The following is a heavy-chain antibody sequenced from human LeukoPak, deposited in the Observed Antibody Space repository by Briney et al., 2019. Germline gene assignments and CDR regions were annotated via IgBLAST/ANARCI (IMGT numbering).Heavy chain of an antibody. CDR2: INHSGST. V-gene: IGHV4-34*01. D-gene: IGHD5-18*01. CDR3: ARGWYTDMVKHYYNYYGMEV. CDR1: GGSFSGYY. J-gene: IGHJ6*04. Sequence: PSETLSLTCAVYGGSFSGYYWSWIRQPPGKGLEWIGEINHSGSTNYNPSLKSRVTISVDTSKNQFSLKLSSVTAADTAVYYCARGWYTDMVKHYYNYYGMEVWGKGATVTVSS.